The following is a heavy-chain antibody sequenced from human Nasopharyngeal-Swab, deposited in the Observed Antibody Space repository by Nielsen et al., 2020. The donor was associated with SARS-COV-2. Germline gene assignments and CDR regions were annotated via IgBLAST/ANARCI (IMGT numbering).Heavy chain of an antibody. J-gene: IGHJ6*03. V-gene: IGHV3-43*02. Sequence: GESLKISCAASGFTFDDHAMNWVRQAPGKSLEWVSLISGDGGSTYYADSVKGRFTISRDNSKNSLYLQMNSLRTEDTALYYCAKDVEVYYYMDVWGKGTTVTVSS. CDR1: GFTFDDHA. CDR2: ISGDGGST. CDR3: AKDVEVYYYMDV.